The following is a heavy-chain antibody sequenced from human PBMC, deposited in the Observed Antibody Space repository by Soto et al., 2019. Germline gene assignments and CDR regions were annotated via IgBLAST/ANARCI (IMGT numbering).Heavy chain of an antibody. CDR2: INSDGSST. CDR1: GLTFSSYL. CDR3: ARDLAAHWAYGMDV. J-gene: IGHJ6*02. Sequence: GGSLRLSCAASGLTFSSYLMHGVGQAPGKGLVWVSRINSDGSSTSYADSVKGRFTISRDNAKNTLYLQMNSLRAEDTAVYYCARDLAAHWAYGMDVWGQGTTVTFSS. D-gene: IGHD6-13*01. V-gene: IGHV3-74*01.